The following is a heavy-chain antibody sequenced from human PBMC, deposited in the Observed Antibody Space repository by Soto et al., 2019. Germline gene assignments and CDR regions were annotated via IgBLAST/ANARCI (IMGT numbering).Heavy chain of an antibody. V-gene: IGHV3-15*07. CDR3: TTGSVEGV. CDR1: DFSISNAW. Sequence: EVQLVESGGGLVKPGGSLRLSCAASDFSISNAWMNWVRQATGKGLEWVGRIKTRSEGEATDYAAPLKDRFTISRDDSKNTLFLQMNSLKTEDTAVYYCTTGSVEGVWGQGATVIVSS. J-gene: IGHJ6*02. CDR2: IKTRSEGEAT. D-gene: IGHD2-15*01.